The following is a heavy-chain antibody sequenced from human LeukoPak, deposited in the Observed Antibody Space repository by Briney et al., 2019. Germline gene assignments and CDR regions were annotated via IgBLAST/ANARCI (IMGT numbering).Heavy chain of an antibody. D-gene: IGHD1-1*01. CDR2: ISYDGSNE. CDR3: AKGWSPSPPNYYYYALDV. CDR1: GLTFSSYG. J-gene: IGHJ6*02. Sequence: PGRSLRLSCAASGLTFSSYGIHWVRQAPGKGLEWVAVISYDGSNEYYEDSVKGRFTISRDNSKNTLYLQMNSLRAEDTAVYYCAKGWSPSPPNYYYYALDVWGQGTTVTVSS. V-gene: IGHV3-30*18.